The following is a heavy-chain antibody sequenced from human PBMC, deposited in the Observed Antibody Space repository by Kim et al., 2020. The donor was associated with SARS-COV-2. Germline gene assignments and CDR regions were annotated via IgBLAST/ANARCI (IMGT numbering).Heavy chain of an antibody. J-gene: IGHJ4*02. V-gene: IGHV4-34*01. Sequence: SETLSLTCAVYGGSFSGYYWSWIRQPPGQGLEWIWEINHSGSTTYNPSLKSRVTISVDTSKNQFSLTLSSVSAADTAVYYFARAGRQCLVRPIFYCFDYWGQGTLVTVSS. CDR3: ARAGRQCLVRPIFYCFDY. D-gene: IGHD6-19*01. CDR2: INHSGST. CDR1: GGSFSGYY.